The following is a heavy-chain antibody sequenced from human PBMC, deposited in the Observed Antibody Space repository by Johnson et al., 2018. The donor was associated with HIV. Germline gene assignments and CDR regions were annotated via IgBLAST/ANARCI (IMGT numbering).Heavy chain of an antibody. D-gene: IGHD1-26*01. V-gene: IGHV3-9*01. CDR2: ISWNSGSI. J-gene: IGHJ3*02. Sequence: VQLVESGGGVVQPGRSLRLSCAASGFTFDDYAMHWVRQAPGKGLEWVSGISWNSGSIGYADSVKGRFTISRDNAKNSLYLQMNSLRAEDTALYYCARALRYSGSLWAFDIWGQGTMVTVFS. CDR3: ARALRYSGSLWAFDI. CDR1: GFTFDDYA.